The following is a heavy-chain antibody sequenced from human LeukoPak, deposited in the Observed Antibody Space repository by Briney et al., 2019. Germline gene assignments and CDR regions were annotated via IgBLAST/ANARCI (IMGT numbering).Heavy chain of an antibody. Sequence: SETLSLTCAVYEGSLSGYFWSWIRQPPGKGLEWIGEISIAGEINYNPSLRSRATISMDTTMNQFSLRLTSVIAADTALYYCVRQIGAGAFDLWGRDRVVTVSS. J-gene: IGHJ2*01. CDR2: ISIAGEI. CDR3: VRQIGAGAFDL. CDR1: EGSLSGYF. D-gene: IGHD6-19*01. V-gene: IGHV4-34*01.